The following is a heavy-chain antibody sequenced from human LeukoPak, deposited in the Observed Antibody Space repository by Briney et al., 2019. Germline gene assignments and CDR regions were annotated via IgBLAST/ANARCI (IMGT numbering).Heavy chain of an antibody. D-gene: IGHD6-19*01. Sequence: GGSLRLSCAASGFTFSSYGMHWVRQAPGKGLEWVAVISYDGSNKYYADSVKGRFTISRVNSKNTLYLQMNSPRAEDTAVYYCAKDQASGWPHDAFDIWGQGTMVTVSS. CDR3: AKDQASGWPHDAFDI. CDR1: GFTFSSYG. CDR2: ISYDGSNK. V-gene: IGHV3-30*18. J-gene: IGHJ3*02.